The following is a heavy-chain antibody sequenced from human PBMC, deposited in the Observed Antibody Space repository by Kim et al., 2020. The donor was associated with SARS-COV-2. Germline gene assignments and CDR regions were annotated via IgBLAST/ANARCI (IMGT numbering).Heavy chain of an antibody. V-gene: IGHV1-58*01. CDR1: GFTFTSSA. CDR3: AAVLGYSGYRLFDY. CDR2: IVVGSGNT. Sequence: SVKVSCKASGFTFTSSAVQWVRQARGQRLEWIGWIVVGSGNTNYAQKFQERVTITRDMSTSTAYMELSSLRSEDTAVYYCAAVLGYSGYRLFDYWGQGTLVTVSS. J-gene: IGHJ4*02. D-gene: IGHD5-12*01.